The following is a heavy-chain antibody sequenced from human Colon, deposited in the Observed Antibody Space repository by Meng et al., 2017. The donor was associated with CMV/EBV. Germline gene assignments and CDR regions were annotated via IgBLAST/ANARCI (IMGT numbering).Heavy chain of an antibody. V-gene: IGHV3-48*01. CDR3: ARDGPMVRGARDY. J-gene: IGHJ4*02. Sequence: GESLKISCAASGFTFSSYWMSWVRQAPGKGLEWVSYISSSGGTVYYAGSVKGRFTISRDNVKNSLFLQMNSLRGEDTGVYYCARDGPMVRGARDYWGQGTLVTVSS. D-gene: IGHD3-10*01. CDR2: ISSSGGTV. CDR1: GFTFSSYW.